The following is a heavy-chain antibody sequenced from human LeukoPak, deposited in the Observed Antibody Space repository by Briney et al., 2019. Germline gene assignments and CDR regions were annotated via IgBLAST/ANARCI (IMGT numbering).Heavy chain of an antibody. J-gene: IGHJ4*02. CDR3: ARGLWFRELLPFYFDY. CDR2: IYYSGST. D-gene: IGHD3-10*01. V-gene: IGHV4-59*11. CDR1: GGSISSHY. Sequence: SETLSLTCTVSGGSISSHYWSWIRQPPGKGLEWIGYIYYSGSTNYNPSLKSRVTISVDTSKNQFSLKLSSVTAADTAVYYCARGLWFRELLPFYFDYWGQGTLVTVSS.